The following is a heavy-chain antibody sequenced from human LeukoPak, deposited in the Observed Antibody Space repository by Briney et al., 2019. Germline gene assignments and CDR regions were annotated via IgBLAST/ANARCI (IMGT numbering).Heavy chain of an antibody. J-gene: IGHJ4*02. CDR3: ATLWFGELVLDY. Sequence: PRASVTVSCKASGYTFTSYYMHWVRQAPGQGLEWMGIINPSGGSTSYAQKFQGRVTMTRDTSTSTVYMELSSLRSEDTAVYYCATLWFGELVLDYWGQGTLVTVSS. CDR1: GYTFTSYY. CDR2: INPSGGST. V-gene: IGHV1-46*01. D-gene: IGHD3-10*01.